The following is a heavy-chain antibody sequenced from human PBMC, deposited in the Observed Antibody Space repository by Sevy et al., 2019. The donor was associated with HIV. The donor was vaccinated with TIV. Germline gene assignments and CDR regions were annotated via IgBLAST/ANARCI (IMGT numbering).Heavy chain of an antibody. CDR2: IRSKAFGGTT. Sequence: GSLRLSCTASGFIFGDYAVSWVRQAPGKGLEWVGFIRSKAFGGTTDFAASVKGRFTISRDDSKSIAYLQMNSLKTEDTAVYYCSRDQWQQVVRPHCDYWGQGTLVTVSS. J-gene: IGHJ4*02. CDR1: GFIFGDYA. D-gene: IGHD6-13*01. CDR3: SRDQWQQVVRPHCDY. V-gene: IGHV3-49*04.